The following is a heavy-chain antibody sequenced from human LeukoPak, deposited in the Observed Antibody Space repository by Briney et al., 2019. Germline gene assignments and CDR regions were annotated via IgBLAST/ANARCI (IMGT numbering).Heavy chain of an antibody. CDR2: ITAYDGDT. Sequence: VASVKVSCKASGFSFPRYGISWVRQAPGQGLQWIGRITAYDGDTNYAEKFQGRVTMATDTSTSTASMELWSLRSDDTAVYYCARDWHLPSGPDVFDIWGQGTVVTVSS. CDR3: ARDWHLPSGPDVFDI. V-gene: IGHV1-18*01. CDR1: GFSFPRYG. D-gene: IGHD3-10*01. J-gene: IGHJ3*02.